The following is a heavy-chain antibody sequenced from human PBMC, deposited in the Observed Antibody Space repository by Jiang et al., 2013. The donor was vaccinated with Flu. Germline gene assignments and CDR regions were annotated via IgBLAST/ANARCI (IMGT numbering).Heavy chain of an antibody. Sequence: VQLVESGGGLVQPGGSLRLSCAASGFTFSSYAMTWVRQAPGRGLEWVSSISGSGDNRYYVDSAKGRFIISRDNSKNTLYLQMNSLRAEDTALYYCAKDLNLVVDYWGQGTLVTVSS. J-gene: IGHJ4*02. CDR2: ISGSGDNR. V-gene: IGHV3-23*04. CDR3: AKDLNLVVDY. D-gene: IGHD1-26*01. CDR1: GFTFSSYA.